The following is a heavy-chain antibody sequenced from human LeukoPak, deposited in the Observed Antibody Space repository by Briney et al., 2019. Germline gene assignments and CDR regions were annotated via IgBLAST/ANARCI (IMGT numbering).Heavy chain of an antibody. CDR1: GFTFSSYE. CDR2: ISSSGSTI. D-gene: IGHD6-19*01. V-gene: IGHV3-48*03. J-gene: IGHJ5*02. CDR3: AREYSSGWYNWFDP. Sequence: GGSLRLSCAASGFTFSSYEMNWVRQAPGKGLEWVSYISSSGSTIYYADSVKGRFTISRDNAKNSLYLQMNSLRAEDTAVYYCAREYSSGWYNWFDPWGQGTPVTVSS.